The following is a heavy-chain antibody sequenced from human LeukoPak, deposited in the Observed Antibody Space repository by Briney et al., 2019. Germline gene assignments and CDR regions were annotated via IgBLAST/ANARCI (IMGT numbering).Heavy chain of an antibody. Sequence: SETLSLTCTVSGGSLSSSIFYWGWIRQAPGKGLEWVASMYYSGTTYYNPSLKSRVTISADTSKKRFSLKLRSVTAADTAVYYCTRGSYDVLTGYSTLGEFWGQGTLVIVSS. D-gene: IGHD3-9*01. CDR3: TRGSYDVLTGYSTLGEF. J-gene: IGHJ1*01. V-gene: IGHV4-39*01. CDR1: GGSLSSSIFY. CDR2: MYYSGTT.